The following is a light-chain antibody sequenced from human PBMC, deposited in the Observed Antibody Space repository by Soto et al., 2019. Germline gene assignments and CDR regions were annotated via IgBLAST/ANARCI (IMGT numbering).Light chain of an antibody. CDR1: LTVSDNY. J-gene: IGKJ1*01. V-gene: IGKV3-20*01. Sequence: EIVLTHSPGTLSLSPGERATLSCRASLTVSDNYLAWYQQKAGQAPRLVIYDASSRATGIPDRFSASGSGTDFTLTISRLEPEDLAVYYCQQYSMAPLTFGQGTRVEV. CDR2: DAS. CDR3: QQYSMAPLT.